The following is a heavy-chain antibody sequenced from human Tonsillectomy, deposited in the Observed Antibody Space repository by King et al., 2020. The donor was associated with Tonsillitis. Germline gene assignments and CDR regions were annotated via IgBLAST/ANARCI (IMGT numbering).Heavy chain of an antibody. CDR3: ASLPRPPMARHSYYNTDV. J-gene: IGHJ6*03. V-gene: IGHV4-61*02. CDR1: GGSIRSAFYF. D-gene: IGHD3-10*01. Sequence: VQLQESGPGLVKPSQTLSLTCTVSGGSIRSAFYFCTWVRQPAGKGLEWIGRTFTTGSVDYNPSLKSRVTISMDTSKNQFSLRLNSVTAADTAVYYCASLPRPPMARHSYYNTDVWGKGTTVTVSS. CDR2: TFTTGSV.